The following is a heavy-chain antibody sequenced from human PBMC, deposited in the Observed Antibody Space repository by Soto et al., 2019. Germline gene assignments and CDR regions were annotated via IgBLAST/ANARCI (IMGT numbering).Heavy chain of an antibody. CDR2: IYYSGST. V-gene: IGHV4-31*03. D-gene: IGHD2-2*01. Sequence: SETLSLTCTVSGGSISSGGYYWSRIRQHPGKGLEWIGYIYYSGSTYYNPSLKSRVTISVDTSKNQFSLKLSSVTAADTAVYYCARYCSSTSCYSNWFDPWGQGTLVTVSS. CDR1: GGSISSGGYY. CDR3: ARYCSSTSCYSNWFDP. J-gene: IGHJ5*02.